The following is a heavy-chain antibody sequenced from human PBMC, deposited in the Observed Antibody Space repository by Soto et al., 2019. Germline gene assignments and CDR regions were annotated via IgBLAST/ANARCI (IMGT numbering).Heavy chain of an antibody. Sequence: QLQLQESGPGLVKPSETLSLTCTVSGGSISSSSYFWGWIRQPPGKGLEWIGGIYYSGSTYYNPSLKSRVPISVDTSKNQFSLKLSSVTAADTAVYYCARHDWNGVDYWGQGTLVTVSS. CDR3: ARHDWNGVDY. J-gene: IGHJ4*02. CDR2: IYYSGST. D-gene: IGHD1-1*01. V-gene: IGHV4-39*01. CDR1: GGSISSSSYF.